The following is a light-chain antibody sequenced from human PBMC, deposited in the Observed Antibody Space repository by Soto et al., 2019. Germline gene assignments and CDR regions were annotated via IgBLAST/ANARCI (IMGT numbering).Light chain of an antibody. Sequence: DIQLTQSPSFLSASVGDRVTITCRASQGISSYLAWYQQKPGKAPNLLIYDASSLQSGVPSRFSGGGSGTEFTLPISILQHEDLATYYCQPLISYPHTFGEGTEGESK. CDR2: DAS. CDR3: QPLISYPHT. J-gene: IGKJ4*01. CDR1: QGISSY. V-gene: IGKV1-9*01.